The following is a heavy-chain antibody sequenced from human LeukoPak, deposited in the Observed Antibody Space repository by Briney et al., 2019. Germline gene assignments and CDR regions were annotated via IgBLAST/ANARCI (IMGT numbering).Heavy chain of an antibody. V-gene: IGHV3-30-3*01. Sequence: PGRSLRLSCAASGFTFSSYAMHWVRQAPGKGLEWVAVISYDGGNKYYADSVKGRFTISRDNSENTLYLQMNSLRAEDTAVYYCARAPFYYDSSGYPYFDGWGQGTLVTVSS. J-gene: IGHJ4*02. CDR2: ISYDGGNK. CDR1: GFTFSSYA. CDR3: ARAPFYYDSSGYPYFDG. D-gene: IGHD3-22*01.